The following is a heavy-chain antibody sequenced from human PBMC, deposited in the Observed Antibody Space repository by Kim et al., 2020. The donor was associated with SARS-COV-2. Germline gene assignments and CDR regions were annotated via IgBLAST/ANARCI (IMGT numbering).Heavy chain of an antibody. CDR2: IYYSGST. J-gene: IGHJ5*02. V-gene: IGHV4-59*08. CDR1: GGSISSYY. D-gene: IGHD6-13*01. CDR3: AIHGESIAAAGTPNWFDP. Sequence: SETLSLTCTVSGGSISSYYWSWIRQLPGKGLEWIGYIYYSGSTNYNPSLKSRVTISVDTSKNQFSLKLSSVTAADTAVYYCAIHGESIAAAGTPNWFDP.